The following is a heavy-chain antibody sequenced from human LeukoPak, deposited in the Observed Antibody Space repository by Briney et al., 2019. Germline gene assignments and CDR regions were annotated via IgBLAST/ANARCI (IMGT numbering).Heavy chain of an antibody. CDR1: GYTFTGYY. CDR3: ARARSLGIHYYFDY. Sequence: GASVKVSCKASGYTFTGYYKHWVRQAPGQGLEWMGWINPNSGGTNYAQKFQGRVTMTRDTSISTAYMELSRLRSDDTAVYYCARARSLGIHYYFDYWGQGTLVTVSS. V-gene: IGHV1-2*02. CDR2: INPNSGGT. D-gene: IGHD1-26*01. J-gene: IGHJ4*02.